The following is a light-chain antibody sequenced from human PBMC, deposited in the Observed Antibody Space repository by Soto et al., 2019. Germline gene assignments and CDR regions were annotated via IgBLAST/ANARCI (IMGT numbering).Light chain of an antibody. V-gene: IGKV1-8*01. J-gene: IGKJ4*01. CDR3: QQYYSYPSLT. CDR1: QGISSY. Sequence: AIRMIQSPSSLSASTGDRVTITCRASQGISSYLAWYQQKPGKAPKLLIYAASTLQSGVPSRFSGSGSGTDFTLTISCLQSEDFATYYCQQYYSYPSLTFGGGTKVEIK. CDR2: AAS.